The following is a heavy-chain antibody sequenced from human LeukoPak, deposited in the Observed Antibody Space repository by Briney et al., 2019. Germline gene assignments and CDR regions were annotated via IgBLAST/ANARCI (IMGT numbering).Heavy chain of an antibody. J-gene: IGHJ6*02. Sequence: SQTLSLTCAVSGGSISSGGYSWSWIRQPPGKGLEWIGYIYHSGSTYYNPSLKSRVTISVDRSKNQFSLKLSSVTAADTAVYYCARAYSSPSYYYYYYGMDVWGQGTTVTVSS. CDR3: ARAYSSPSYYYYYYGMDV. CDR2: IYHSGST. CDR1: GGSISSGGYS. V-gene: IGHV4-30-2*01. D-gene: IGHD6-6*01.